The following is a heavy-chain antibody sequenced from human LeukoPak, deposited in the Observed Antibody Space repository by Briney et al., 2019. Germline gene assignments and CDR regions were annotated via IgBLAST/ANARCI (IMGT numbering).Heavy chain of an antibody. V-gene: IGHV4-39*01. CDR2: IYYSGST. D-gene: IGHD6-13*01. CDR3: ARHSGTRWYSSSWYDWFDP. Sequence: SETLSLTCTVSGGSISSSSYYWGWIRQPPGKGLEWIGSIYYSGSTYYNPSLKSRVTISVDTSKNQFSLKLSSVTAADTAVYYCARHSGTRWYSSSWYDWFDPWGQGTLVTVSS. CDR1: GGSISSSSYY. J-gene: IGHJ5*02.